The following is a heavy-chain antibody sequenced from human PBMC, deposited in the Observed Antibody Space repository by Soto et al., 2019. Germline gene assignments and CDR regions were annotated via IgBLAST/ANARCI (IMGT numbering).Heavy chain of an antibody. J-gene: IGHJ4*02. D-gene: IGHD3-10*01. V-gene: IGHV2-5*02. Sequence: QITLKESGPTLVKPTQTLTLTCSFSGFSLSTTGVGVGWIRQSPGKALEWLAIIYWDNDKRYSPSLKSRVTIPKDTSKNPVVLTVPNMDPVDTGTYYCARSLWFGELHWGQGALVTVSS. CDR3: ARSLWFGELH. CDR1: GFSLSTTGVG. CDR2: IYWDNDK.